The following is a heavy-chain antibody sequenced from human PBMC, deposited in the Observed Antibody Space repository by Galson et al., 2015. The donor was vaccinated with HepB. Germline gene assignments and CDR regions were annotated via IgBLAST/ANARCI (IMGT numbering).Heavy chain of an antibody. CDR3: ARGRNGGLDG. CDR2: TYYRSTWRH. D-gene: IGHD3-16*01. V-gene: IGHV6-1*01. J-gene: IGHJ5*02. CDR1: GDSVFTNGVA. Sequence: CAISGDSVFTNGVAWNWIRQSPSRGLEWLGRTYYRSTWRHDYAVSVESRITINLDTSVNHFSLQLNSVTPEDTAMYYCARGRNGGLDGWGQGTLATVSS.